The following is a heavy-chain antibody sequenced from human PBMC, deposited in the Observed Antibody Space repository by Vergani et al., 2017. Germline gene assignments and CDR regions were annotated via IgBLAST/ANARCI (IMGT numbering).Heavy chain of an antibody. V-gene: IGHV4-61*02. D-gene: IGHD3-3*01. Sequence: QVQLQESGPGLVKPSQTLSLTCTVSVGSISSGSYYWSWIRQPAGKGLEWIGRIYTSGSTNYNPSLKSRVTISVDRSKNQFSLKLSSVTAADTAVYYCARGEYGYYLDYWGQGTLVTVSS. CDR3: ARGEYGYYLDY. CDR1: VGSISSGSYY. J-gene: IGHJ4*02. CDR2: IYTSGST.